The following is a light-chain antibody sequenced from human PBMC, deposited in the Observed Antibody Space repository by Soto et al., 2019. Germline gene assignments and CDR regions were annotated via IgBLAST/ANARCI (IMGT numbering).Light chain of an antibody. V-gene: IGKV1-39*01. CDR1: QSISSY. J-gene: IGKJ1*01. Sequence: DIQMTQSPSSLSASVGDRVTITCRASQSISSYLNWYQQKPGKAPKLLIYAASSLQSGVPSRFSSSRSGTHFTLTISSLQPEDFATYYCQQSYSTPPTFGQGTKVEIK. CDR2: AAS. CDR3: QQSYSTPPT.